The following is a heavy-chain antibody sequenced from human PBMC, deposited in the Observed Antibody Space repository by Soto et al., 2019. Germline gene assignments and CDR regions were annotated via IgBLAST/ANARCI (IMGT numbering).Heavy chain of an antibody. D-gene: IGHD3-22*01. Sequence: GGSLRPAGAASGFPSPNYWTDWVRQAPGKGRVWVSRINGVGDTTTYADSVRGRFTVSRDNAENTVYLQMNSLRADDTGVYYCARVSYYYDRNGEIYYFDHWGQGSMVTVSS. CDR3: ARVSYYYDRNGEIYYFDH. CDR1: GFPSPNYW. CDR2: INGVGDTT. J-gene: IGHJ4*02. V-gene: IGHV3-74*03.